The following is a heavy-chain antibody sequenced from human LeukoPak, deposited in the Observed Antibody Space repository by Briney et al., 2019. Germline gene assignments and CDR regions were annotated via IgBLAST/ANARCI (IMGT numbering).Heavy chain of an antibody. CDR1: GFTFSHFG. J-gene: IGHJ2*01. CDR3: ARPNDYGDYRYFDL. Sequence: PGMSLRLSCAASGFTFSHFGMHWVRQAPGKGLEWVTAISYVGNDKYYADSVKGRFSISRDNSRNRMYLQMSSLRPEDTAVYYCARPNDYGDYRYFDLWGRGTLVTVFS. V-gene: IGHV3-30*13. CDR2: ISYVGNDK. D-gene: IGHD4-17*01.